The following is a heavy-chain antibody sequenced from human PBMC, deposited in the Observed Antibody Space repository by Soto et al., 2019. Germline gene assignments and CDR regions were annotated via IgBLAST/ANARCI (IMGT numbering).Heavy chain of an antibody. V-gene: IGHV4-38-2*01. Sequence: PSETLSLTCAVSGYSISSGYYLGWIRQPPGKGLEWIGSIYHSGSTYYNPSLKSRVTISVDTSKNQFSLKLSSVTAADTAVYYCARGLSFGYWGQGTLVTVSS. CDR2: IYHSGST. J-gene: IGHJ4*02. CDR3: ARGLSFGY. CDR1: GYSISSGYY.